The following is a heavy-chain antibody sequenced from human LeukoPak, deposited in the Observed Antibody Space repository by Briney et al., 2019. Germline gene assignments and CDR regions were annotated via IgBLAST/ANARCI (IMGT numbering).Heavy chain of an antibody. D-gene: IGHD5-24*01. Sequence: GRSLRLSCAASGFSFSSYAMHWVRQAPGKGLEWVAVISYDGSNKYYADSVKGRFTISRDNSKNTLYLQMNSLRAEDTAVYYCARFVDYWGPGTLVTVSS. V-gene: IGHV3-30-3*01. J-gene: IGHJ4*02. CDR2: ISYDGSNK. CDR1: GFSFSSYA. CDR3: ARFVDY.